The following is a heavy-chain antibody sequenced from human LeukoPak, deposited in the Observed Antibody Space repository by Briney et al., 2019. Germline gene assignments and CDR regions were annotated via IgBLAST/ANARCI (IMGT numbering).Heavy chain of an antibody. D-gene: IGHD1-1*01. CDR3: ASGTSNNFDY. J-gene: IGHJ4*02. V-gene: IGHV4-30-4*08. CDR2: IYYSGST. Sequence: TSETLSLTXTVSGGSISSGDYYWSWIRQPPGKGLEWIGYIYYSGSTYYNPSLKSRVTISVDTSKNQFSLKLSSVTAADTAVYYCASGTSNNFDYWGQGTLVTVSS. CDR1: GGSISSGDYY.